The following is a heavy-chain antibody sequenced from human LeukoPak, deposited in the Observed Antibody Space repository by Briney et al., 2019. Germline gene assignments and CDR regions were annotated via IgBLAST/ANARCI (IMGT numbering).Heavy chain of an antibody. D-gene: IGHD3-3*01. Sequence: SETLSLTCTVSVYSISSGYYWGWIRQPPGKGLEWIGSIYHSGSTYYNPSLKSRVTISVDTSKNQFSLKLSSVTAADTAVYYCVRDFWSGYPFDYWGQGTLVTVSS. J-gene: IGHJ4*02. CDR3: VRDFWSGYPFDY. CDR1: VYSISSGYY. V-gene: IGHV4-38-2*02. CDR2: IYHSGST.